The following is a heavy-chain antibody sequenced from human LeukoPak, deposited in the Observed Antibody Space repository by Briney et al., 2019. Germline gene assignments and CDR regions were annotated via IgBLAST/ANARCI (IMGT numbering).Heavy chain of an antibody. CDR3: AKARSGSYYGNFEY. CDR1: GFTFSSYA. CDR2: ISGSGGST. Sequence: GGSLRLSCAASGFTFSSYAMSWVRQAPGKGLEWVSAISGSGGSTYYADSVKGRFTISRDNSKNTLYLQLNSLRAEDTAVYYCAKARSGSYYGNFEYWGQGTLVTVSS. J-gene: IGHJ4*02. V-gene: IGHV3-23*01. D-gene: IGHD1-26*01.